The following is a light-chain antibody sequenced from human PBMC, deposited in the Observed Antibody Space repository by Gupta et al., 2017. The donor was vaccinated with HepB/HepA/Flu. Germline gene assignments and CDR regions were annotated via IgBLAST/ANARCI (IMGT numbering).Light chain of an antibody. J-gene: IGKJ4*01. Sequence: EIVMTQSPPPLPVSTGARATLSCWASQSVGSNLAWYQQKPGQAPRLLIHDASTKATGVPDRFSGSGSGTEFTLTISRLQSEDSALYYCQQYLNWPPLTFGGGTRVE. CDR1: QSVGSN. CDR2: DAS. V-gene: IGKV3-15*01. CDR3: QQYLNWPPLT.